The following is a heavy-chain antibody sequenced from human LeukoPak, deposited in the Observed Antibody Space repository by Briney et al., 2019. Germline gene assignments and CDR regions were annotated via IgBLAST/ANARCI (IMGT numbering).Heavy chain of an antibody. D-gene: IGHD6-19*01. V-gene: IGHV4-59*08. Sequence: PSETLSLTCAVSGGAISSSYWSWIRQPPGKGLEWIGYIYYTGTTNFNPSLKGRVTISVDTSKTQFSLKLSSVTAADTAVYYCARLKGYSSGWYPSYYFDYWGQGTLVTVSS. J-gene: IGHJ4*02. CDR1: GGAISSSY. CDR2: IYYTGTT. CDR3: ARLKGYSSGWYPSYYFDY.